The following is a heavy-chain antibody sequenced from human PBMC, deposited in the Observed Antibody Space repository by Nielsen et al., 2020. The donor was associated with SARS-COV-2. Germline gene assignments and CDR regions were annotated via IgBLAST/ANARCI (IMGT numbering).Heavy chain of an antibody. V-gene: IGHV4-59*06. J-gene: IGHJ1*01. CDR2: IYYSGST. CDR1: GGSLNNYY. D-gene: IGHD3-3*01. Sequence: SETLSLTCSVSGGSLNNYYWSWVRQPPGKGLEWIGYIYYSGSTYYNPSLKSRVTISVDTSKNQFSLKLSSVTAADTAVYYCARGVRPVRYLAEYFQHWGQGTLVTVSS. CDR3: ARGVRPVRYLAEYFQH.